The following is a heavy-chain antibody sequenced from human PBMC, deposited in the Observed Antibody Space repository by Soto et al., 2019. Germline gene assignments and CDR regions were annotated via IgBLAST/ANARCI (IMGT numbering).Heavy chain of an antibody. CDR1: GFTFSDYA. J-gene: IGHJ6*02. V-gene: IGHV3-30*04. D-gene: IGHD2-2*01. CDR3: ARDDILVIPGGSYNYGMDV. CDR2: VAYDGRSK. Sequence: QVQLVESGGGVVQPGRSLRLSCAASGFTFSDYAMHWVRQAPGKGLVWVAVVAYDGRSKYYADSVKGRFTISIDNSRTTVYLQMNSLRDEDTAMYYCARDDILVIPGGSYNYGMDVWGHGTTVTVSS.